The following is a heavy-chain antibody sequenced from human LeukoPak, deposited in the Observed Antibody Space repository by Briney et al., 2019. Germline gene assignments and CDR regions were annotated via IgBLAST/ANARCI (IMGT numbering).Heavy chain of an antibody. CDR2: VDSSGNT. D-gene: IGHD3-22*01. V-gene: IGHV4-4*07. CDR3: ASFRSAYYYDSSGYFYFDY. J-gene: IGHJ4*02. CDR1: VVSMNGYY. Sequence: SETLSLTCSVSVVSMNGYYWSWLRQSAGNRLEWIGHVDSSGNTNYNPSLESRVTISVDTSKNQFSLKLSSVTAADTAVYYCASFRSAYYYDSSGYFYFDYWGQGTLVTVSS.